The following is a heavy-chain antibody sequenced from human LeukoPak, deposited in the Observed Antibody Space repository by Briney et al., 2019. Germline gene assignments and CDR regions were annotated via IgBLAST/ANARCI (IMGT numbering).Heavy chain of an antibody. J-gene: IGHJ3*02. CDR1: GGSFTGYY. Sequence: PSEILSLTCAVYGGSFTGYYWTWIRQPPGKGLEWIGEINRSGITNYDPSLKSRVTISVDTSKSQFSLKLNSVTAADTAVYYFARGRSDAFDIWGQGTMVTVSS. CDR2: INRSGIT. CDR3: ARGRSDAFDI. V-gene: IGHV4-34*01.